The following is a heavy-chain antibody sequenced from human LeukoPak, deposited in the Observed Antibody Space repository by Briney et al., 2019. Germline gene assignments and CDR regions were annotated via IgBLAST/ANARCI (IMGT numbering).Heavy chain of an antibody. D-gene: IGHD2-15*01. V-gene: IGHV3-23*01. CDR1: GFTFSSYA. J-gene: IGHJ4*02. CDR3: AKDSARNVILGYCTGGICLSEFDS. Sequence: QPGGSLRLSCAASGFTFSSYAMSWVRQAPGKGLEWVSAISGSGGSTYYADSVKGRFTISRDNSKNTLYLQMNSLRAEDTAVYYCAKDSARNVILGYCTGGICLSEFDSWGQGTLVTVSS. CDR2: ISGSGGST.